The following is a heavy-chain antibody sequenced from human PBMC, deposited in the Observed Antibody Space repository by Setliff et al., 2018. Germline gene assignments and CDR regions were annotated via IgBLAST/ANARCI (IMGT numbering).Heavy chain of an antibody. CDR1: GYTFTGYY. V-gene: IGHV1-3*01. CDR3: RATRGPFDR. Sequence: ASVKVSCKASGYTFTGYYMHWVRQAPGQSLEWVGRINAANGNTKYSEKYQARLTITGDTSANTVYMELGSLRSEDTATYYCRATRGPFDRWGQGTKVTVSS. J-gene: IGHJ3*01. CDR2: INAANGNT.